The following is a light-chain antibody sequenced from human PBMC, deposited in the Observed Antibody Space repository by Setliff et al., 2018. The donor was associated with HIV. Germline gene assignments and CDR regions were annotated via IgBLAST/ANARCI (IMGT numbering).Light chain of an antibody. CDR1: SSNIGAGYD. Sequence: QSALAQPPSVSGAPGRRVTISCTGSSSNIGAGYDVHWYQQLPGTAPKLLIYGSSNRPSGIPDRFSGSRSGTSASLAITGLQAEDEADYYCQSYDRSLSVLYVFGTGTKVTVL. V-gene: IGLV1-40*01. CDR3: QSYDRSLSVLYV. J-gene: IGLJ1*01. CDR2: GSS.